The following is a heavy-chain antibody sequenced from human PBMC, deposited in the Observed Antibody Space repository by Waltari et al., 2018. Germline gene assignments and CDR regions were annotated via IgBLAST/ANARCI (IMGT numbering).Heavy chain of an antibody. J-gene: IGHJ2*01. D-gene: IGHD1-26*01. CDR2: IYYSGST. Sequence: QLQLQESGPGLVKPSETLSLTCTVSGGSIRSSSYYWGWIRQPPGKGLEWIVSIYYSGSTYYNPSLKSRVTISVDTSKNQFSLKLSSVTAADTAVYYCARRGSYWYFDLWGRGTLVTVSS. CDR3: ARRGSYWYFDL. CDR1: GGSIRSSSYY. V-gene: IGHV4-39*01.